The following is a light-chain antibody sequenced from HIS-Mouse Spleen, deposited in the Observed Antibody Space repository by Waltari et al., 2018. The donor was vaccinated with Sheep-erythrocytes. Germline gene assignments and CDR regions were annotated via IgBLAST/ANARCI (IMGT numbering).Light chain of an antibody. V-gene: IGLV3-19*01. CDR1: SLRNYY. CDR3: NSRDSSGNHLV. Sequence: SSELTQDPAVSLALGQTVRITCQGDSLRNYYASWYQQKPGQAPVLVIYGKNNRPSGIPDRFSGSSSGNTASLTITGAQAEDEADYYCNSRDSSGNHLVFGGGTKLTVL. CDR2: GKN. J-gene: IGLJ2*01.